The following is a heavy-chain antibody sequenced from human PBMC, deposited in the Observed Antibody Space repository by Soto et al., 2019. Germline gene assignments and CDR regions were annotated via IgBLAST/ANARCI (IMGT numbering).Heavy chain of an antibody. Sequence: ASVKVSCMVSGYTLNEVAMHWVRQAPGKGLEWLGGFDPDEAETIYAQHFQGRVTMTEDTSTDTVYMELSSLRSEDTALYFCPTYHGDYNFDHWGQGTLVTVSS. J-gene: IGHJ5*02. D-gene: IGHD4-17*01. CDR2: FDPDEAET. CDR1: GYTLNEVA. V-gene: IGHV1-24*01. CDR3: PTYHGDYNFDH.